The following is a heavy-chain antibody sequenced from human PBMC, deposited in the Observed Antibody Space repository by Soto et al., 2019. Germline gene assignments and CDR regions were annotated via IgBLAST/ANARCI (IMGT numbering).Heavy chain of an antibody. V-gene: IGHV1-8*01. CDR2: MNPGSGDT. CDR3: ARMATFGSLNWFDP. Sequence: EASVKVSCKASGYSFTNNDVTWVRQATGQGLEWMGWMNPGSGDTGYAQKFQGRVTMTRDISIATAYMELSSLRSDDTAIYYCARMATFGSLNWFDPWGQGTLLTVSS. J-gene: IGHJ5*02. CDR1: GYSFTNND. D-gene: IGHD3-16*01.